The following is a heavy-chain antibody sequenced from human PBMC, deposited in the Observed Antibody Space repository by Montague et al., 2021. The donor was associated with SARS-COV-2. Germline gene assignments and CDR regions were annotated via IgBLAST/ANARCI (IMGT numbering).Heavy chain of an antibody. CDR2: INHSGST. V-gene: IGHV4-34*01. Sequence: SETLSLTCAVYDGSFSDYSWTWIRQPPGKGLEWIGEINHSGSTNYNPSLKSRVTMSVDTSKNQFSLNLRSVTAADTAMYYCAREPGVLDTYYYGMDVWGQGTTVTVSS. J-gene: IGHJ6*02. CDR1: DGSFSDYS. D-gene: IGHD3/OR15-3a*01. CDR3: AREPGVLDTYYYGMDV.